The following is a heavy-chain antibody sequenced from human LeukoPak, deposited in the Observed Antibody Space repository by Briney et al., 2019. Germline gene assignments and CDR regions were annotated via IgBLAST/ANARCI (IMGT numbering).Heavy chain of an antibody. CDR2: INPNSGGT. CDR1: GYTFTGYY. CDR3: ARIARRNGYNHMRGIDY. D-gene: IGHD5-12*01. V-gene: IGHV1-2*02. Sequence: ASVKVSCKASGYTFTGYYMHWVRQAPGQGLEWMGWINPNSGGTNYAQKFQGRVTMTRDTSISTAYMELSRLRSDDTAVYYCARIARRNGYNHMRGIDYWGQGTLVTVSS. J-gene: IGHJ4*02.